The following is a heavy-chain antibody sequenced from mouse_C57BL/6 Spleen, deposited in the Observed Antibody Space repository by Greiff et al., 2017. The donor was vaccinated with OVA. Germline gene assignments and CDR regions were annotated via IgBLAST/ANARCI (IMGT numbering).Heavy chain of an antibody. CDR2: ISDGGSYT. D-gene: IGHD2-4*01. V-gene: IGHV5-4*03. J-gene: IGHJ3*01. CDR3: ARSYYDSLSWFAY. CDR1: GFTFSSYA. Sequence: EVKVVESGGGLVKPGGSLKLSCAASGFTFSSYAMSWVRQTPEKRLEWVATISDGGSYTYYPDNVKGRFTISRDNAKNNLYLQMSHLKSEDTAMYYCARSYYDSLSWFAYWGQGTLVTVSA.